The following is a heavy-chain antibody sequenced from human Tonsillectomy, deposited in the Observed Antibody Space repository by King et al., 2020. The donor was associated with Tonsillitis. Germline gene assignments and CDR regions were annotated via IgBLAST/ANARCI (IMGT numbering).Heavy chain of an antibody. J-gene: IGHJ3*02. CDR2: IHPNSGGT. V-gene: IGHV1-2*02. Sequence: VQLVESGAEVKKPGASVKVSCKASGYTFTGYYIHWVRQAPGQGLEWMGWIHPNSGGTNYAQRFQGRVTMTRDTSIRIAYMELSRLRSDDTAVYYCARDLGYSGYDGAFNSWGQGTMVTVSS. CDR1: GYTFTGYY. D-gene: IGHD5-12*01. CDR3: ARDLGYSGYDGAFNS.